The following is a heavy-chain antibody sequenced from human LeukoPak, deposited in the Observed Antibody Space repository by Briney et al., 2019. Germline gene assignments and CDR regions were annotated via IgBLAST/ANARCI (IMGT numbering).Heavy chain of an antibody. Sequence: ASVKVSCKASGYTFTSYYMHWVRQAPGQGLEWMGIINPSGGSTSYAQKFQGRVTITADESTSTAYMELSSLRSEDTAVYYCARVPLGPYYDILTGYYNGAFDIWGQGTMVTVSS. CDR3: ARVPLGPYYDILTGYYNGAFDI. V-gene: IGHV1-46*01. CDR1: GYTFTSYY. D-gene: IGHD3-9*01. CDR2: INPSGGST. J-gene: IGHJ3*02.